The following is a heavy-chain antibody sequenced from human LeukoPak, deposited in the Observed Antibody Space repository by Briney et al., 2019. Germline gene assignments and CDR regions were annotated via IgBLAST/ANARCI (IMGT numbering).Heavy chain of an antibody. CDR3: AKERGWSFYFDS. Sequence: GGSLRLSCAASGFTFSSSLMHWVRQAPGKGLVWVARINSDGSSTNYADSVKGRSTISRDNANNTLYLHISNLRAEDAAFYYCAKERGWSFYFDSWGQGTLVTVSS. CDR1: GFTFSSSL. V-gene: IGHV3-74*01. D-gene: IGHD6-19*01. CDR2: INSDGSST. J-gene: IGHJ4*02.